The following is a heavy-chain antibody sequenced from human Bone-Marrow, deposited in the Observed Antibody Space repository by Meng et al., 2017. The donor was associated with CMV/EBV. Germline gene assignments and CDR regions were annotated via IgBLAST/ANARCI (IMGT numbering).Heavy chain of an antibody. J-gene: IGHJ3*02. CDR3: ARMTFRPGGSYYGLGGRGAFDI. CDR2: MNPNSGNT. Sequence: ASVKVSCKASGYTFTSYDINWVRQATGQGLEWMGWMNPNSGNTGYAQKFQGRVTITRNTSISTAYMELSGLRSEDTAIYYCARMTFRPGGSYYGLGGRGAFDIWGQGTMVTVSS. V-gene: IGHV1-8*03. D-gene: IGHD1-26*01. CDR1: GYTFTSYD.